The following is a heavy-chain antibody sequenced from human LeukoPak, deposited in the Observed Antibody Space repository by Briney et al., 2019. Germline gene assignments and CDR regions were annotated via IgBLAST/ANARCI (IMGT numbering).Heavy chain of an antibody. V-gene: IGHV4-59*01. J-gene: IGHJ5*02. CDR1: GGSISSYY. D-gene: IGHD3-3*01. Sequence: TSETLSLTCTVSGGSISSYYWSWIRQPPGKGLEWIGYIYYSGSTNYNPSLKSRVTISVDTSKNQFSLKLGSVTAADTAVYYCARTGSAWYYDFWSGPNWFDPWGQGTLVTVSS. CDR2: IYYSGST. CDR3: ARTGSAWYYDFWSGPNWFDP.